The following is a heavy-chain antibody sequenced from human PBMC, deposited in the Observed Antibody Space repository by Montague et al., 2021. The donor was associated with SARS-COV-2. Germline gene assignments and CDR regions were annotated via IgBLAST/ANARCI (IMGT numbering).Heavy chain of an antibody. CDR1: GDSISSGGYY. CDR2: IYYNGST. CDR3: ARARITMIVVVNAFDI. Sequence: TLSLTCTVSGDSISSGGYYWSWIRQHPGKGLEWIGYIYYNGSTYYNPSLKSRVTISVDTSKNQFSLKLSSVTAADTAVYYCARARITMIVVVNAFDIWGQGTMVTVSS. D-gene: IGHD3-22*01. V-gene: IGHV4-31*03. J-gene: IGHJ3*02.